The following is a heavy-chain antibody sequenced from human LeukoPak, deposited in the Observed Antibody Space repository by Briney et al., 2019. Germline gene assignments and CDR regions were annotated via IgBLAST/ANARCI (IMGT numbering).Heavy chain of an antibody. Sequence: GGSLRLSCAASGFTFSSYAMSWVRQAPGKGLEWVSAISGSGGSTYYADSVKGRFTISRDNSKNTLYLQMNSLRAEDTAVYYCATKGYCSSTSRYAPAPFDYWGQGTLVTVSS. CDR2: ISGSGGST. V-gene: IGHV3-23*01. J-gene: IGHJ4*02. CDR1: GFTFSSYA. D-gene: IGHD2-2*01. CDR3: ATKGYCSSTSRYAPAPFDY.